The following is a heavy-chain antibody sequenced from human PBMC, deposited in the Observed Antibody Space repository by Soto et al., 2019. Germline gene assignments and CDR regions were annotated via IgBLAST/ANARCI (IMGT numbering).Heavy chain of an antibody. Sequence: QITLNESGPTVVRPTEPLTLTCRFSGFSLTTSGVGVGWVRQSPGKAPEWLALIYWDDDKRYSESLKSRLIITKDTSKNQVVLTVANLDPTDTATYYCAHRVLRTVFGLVTTTAIYFDFWGQGTPVAVSS. CDR1: GFSLTTSGVG. CDR2: IYWDDDK. D-gene: IGHD3-3*01. CDR3: AHRVLRTVFGLVTTTAIYFDF. J-gene: IGHJ4*02. V-gene: IGHV2-5*02.